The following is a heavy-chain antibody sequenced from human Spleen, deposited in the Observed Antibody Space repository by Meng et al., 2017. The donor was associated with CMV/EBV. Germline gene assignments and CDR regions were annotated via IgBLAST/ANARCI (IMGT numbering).Heavy chain of an antibody. V-gene: IGHV4-39*07. D-gene: IGHD3-22*01. Sequence: GSLRLSCSVSDGSISKSNYYWGWIRQPPGKGLEWIASIYYRGTTYDNPSLKSRVTISVDTSTNQLSLKLSSVTAADTAVYYCVRSSHDSRGYLQGFDSWGQGTLVTVSS. CDR1: DGSISKSNYY. CDR3: VRSSHDSRGYLQGFDS. J-gene: IGHJ4*02. CDR2: IYYRGTT.